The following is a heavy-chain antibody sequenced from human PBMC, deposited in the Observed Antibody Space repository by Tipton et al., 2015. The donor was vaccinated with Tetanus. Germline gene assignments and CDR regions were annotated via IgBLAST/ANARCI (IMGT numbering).Heavy chain of an antibody. D-gene: IGHD6-13*01. Sequence: SLRLSCAASGFTFSSYAMSWVRQAPGKGLEWVSAISGSGGSTYYADSVKGRFTISRDNSKNTLYLQMNSLRAGDTAVYYCAKDPSSSWYFRSGGDYWGQGTLVTVSS. CDR2: ISGSGGST. V-gene: IGHV3-23*01. CDR3: AKDPSSSWYFRSGGDY. CDR1: GFTFSSYA. J-gene: IGHJ4*02.